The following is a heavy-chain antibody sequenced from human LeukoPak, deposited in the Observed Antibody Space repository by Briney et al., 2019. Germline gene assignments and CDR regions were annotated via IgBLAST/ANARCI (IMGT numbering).Heavy chain of an antibody. V-gene: IGHV4-59*01. CDR3: ASPLWYYDILTGYCPGAFDI. Sequence: PSETLSLTCTVSGGSISSYYWSWIRQPPGKGLEWIGYSYYSGSTNYNPSLKSRVTISVDTSKNQFSLKLSSVTAADTAVYYCASPLWYYDILTGYCPGAFDIWGQGTMVTVSS. CDR2: SYYSGST. CDR1: GGSISSYY. J-gene: IGHJ3*02. D-gene: IGHD3-9*01.